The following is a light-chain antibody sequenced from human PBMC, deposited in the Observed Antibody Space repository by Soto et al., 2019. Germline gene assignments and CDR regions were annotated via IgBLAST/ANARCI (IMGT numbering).Light chain of an antibody. CDR3: TSSPGSDTHV. V-gene: IGLV2-14*01. CDR1: SSDVGGYKY. J-gene: IGLJ2*01. CDR2: DVS. Sequence: QSVLTQPASVSGAPGQSITISCTGTSSDVGGYKYVSWLQQQPGKVPKLIMYDVSSRPSGGSNLCSGSKSGNTASLTISWLKAEYEADYYYTSSPGSDTHVVGGGTKLTVL.